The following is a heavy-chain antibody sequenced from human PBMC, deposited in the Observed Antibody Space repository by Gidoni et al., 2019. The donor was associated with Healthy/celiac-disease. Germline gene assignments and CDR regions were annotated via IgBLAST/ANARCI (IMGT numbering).Heavy chain of an antibody. V-gene: IGHV1-46*01. CDR3: ALGRGSSLFDY. D-gene: IGHD1-26*01. CDR2: INPSGGST. Sequence: GLEWMGIINPSGGSTSYAQKFQGRVTMTRDTSTSTVYMELSSLRSEDTAVYYCALGRGSSLFDYWGQGTLVTVSS. J-gene: IGHJ4*02.